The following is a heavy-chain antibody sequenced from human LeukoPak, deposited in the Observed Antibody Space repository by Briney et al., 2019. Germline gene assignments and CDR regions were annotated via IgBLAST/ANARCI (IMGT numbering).Heavy chain of an antibody. CDR3: AKGLGGYFDY. CDR1: GFTFSSYA. CDR2: ISGSGGST. D-gene: IGHD2-15*01. V-gene: IGHV3-23*01. J-gene: IGHJ4*02. Sequence: GASLRLSCAASGFTFSSYAMSWVRQAPGKGLEWVSAISGSGGSTYYADSVKGRFTISRYNSKNTLYLQMNSLRAEDTAVYYCAKGLGGYFDYWGQGTLVTVSS.